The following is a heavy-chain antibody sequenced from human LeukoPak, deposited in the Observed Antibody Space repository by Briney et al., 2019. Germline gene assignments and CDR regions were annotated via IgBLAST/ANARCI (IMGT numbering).Heavy chain of an antibody. CDR1: GYTFTSYY. CDR2: INPSGGST. V-gene: IGHV1-46*01. Sequence: ASVKVSCKASGYTFTSYYMHWVRQAPGQGLEWMGIINPSGGSTSYAQKFQGRVTMTRETSTSTVYMELSSLRSDDTAVYYCARDSYYYDSRRGALDIWGQGTMISVSS. D-gene: IGHD3-22*01. CDR3: ARDSYYYDSRRGALDI. J-gene: IGHJ3*02.